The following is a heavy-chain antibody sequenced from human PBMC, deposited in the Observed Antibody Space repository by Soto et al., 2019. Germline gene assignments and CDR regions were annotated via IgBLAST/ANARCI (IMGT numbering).Heavy chain of an antibody. CDR3: ARRGSSSWYGY. J-gene: IGHJ4*02. CDR1: GGSISSSSYY. V-gene: IGHV4-39*01. D-gene: IGHD6-13*01. Sequence: QLQLQESGPGLVKPSETLSLTCTVSGGSISSSSYYWGWIRQPPGKGLEWIGSIYYSGSTYYNPSLKTRITIAVYTSKNQSSLQLSSATAADPAVYYCARRGSSSWYGYWGPRTLVTVSS. CDR2: IYYSGST.